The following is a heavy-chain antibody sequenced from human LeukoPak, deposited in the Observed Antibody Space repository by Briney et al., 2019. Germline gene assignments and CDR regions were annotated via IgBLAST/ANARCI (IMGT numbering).Heavy chain of an antibody. CDR2: IYYSGST. CDR3: ARSKSWAHADS. CDR1: GGSISSGGYY. Sequence: SETLSLTCTVSGGSISSGGYYWSWIRQHPGKGLEWIGYIYYSGSTYYNPSLKSRVTISVDTSKNQFSLKLSSVTAADTAVYFCARSKSWAHADSWGQGTLVTVSS. J-gene: IGHJ4*02. D-gene: IGHD1-26*01. V-gene: IGHV4-31*03.